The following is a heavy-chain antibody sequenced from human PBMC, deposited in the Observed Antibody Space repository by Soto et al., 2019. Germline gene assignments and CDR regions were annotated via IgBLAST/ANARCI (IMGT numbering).Heavy chain of an antibody. CDR3: ARDYYGSGSHIRDAFDI. V-gene: IGHV1-18*01. Sequence: ASVKVSCKASGYTFTSYGISWVRQAPGQGLEWMGWISAYNGNTNYAQKLQGRVTMTTDTSTSTAYMELSSLRSEDTAVYYCARDYYGSGSHIRDAFDIWGQGTMVTVSS. J-gene: IGHJ3*02. CDR2: ISAYNGNT. CDR1: GYTFTSYG. D-gene: IGHD3-10*01.